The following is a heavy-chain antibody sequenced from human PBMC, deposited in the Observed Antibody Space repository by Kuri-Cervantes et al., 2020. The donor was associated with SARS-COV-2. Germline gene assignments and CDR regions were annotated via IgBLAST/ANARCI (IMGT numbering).Heavy chain of an antibody. Sequence: GESLKISCAASGFTFSSYLMSWVRQAPGKGLEWVANIKQDGSEKYYVDSVKGRFTISRDNAKNSLYLQMNSLRAEDTAVYYCASRDPAANAFDIWGQGTMVIVSS. CDR1: GFTFSSYL. CDR2: IKQDGSEK. V-gene: IGHV3-7*05. J-gene: IGHJ3*02. D-gene: IGHD2-2*01. CDR3: ASRDPAANAFDI.